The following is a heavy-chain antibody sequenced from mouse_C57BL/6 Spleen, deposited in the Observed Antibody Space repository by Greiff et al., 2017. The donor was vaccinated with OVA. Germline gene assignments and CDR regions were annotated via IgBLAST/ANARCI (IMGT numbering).Heavy chain of an antibody. J-gene: IGHJ2*01. CDR1: GYSITSGYY. Sequence: EVQLQESGPGLVKPSQSLSLTCSVTGYSITSGYYWNWIRQFPGNKLEWMGYISYDGSNNYNPSLKNRISITRDTSKNQFFLKLNSVTTEDTATYYCARDARPDLLDYWGQGTTLTVSS. CDR2: ISYDGSN. CDR3: ARDARPDLLDY. V-gene: IGHV3-6*01. D-gene: IGHD2-1*01.